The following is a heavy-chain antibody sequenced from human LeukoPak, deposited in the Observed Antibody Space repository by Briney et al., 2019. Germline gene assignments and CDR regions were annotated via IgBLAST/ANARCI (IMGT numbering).Heavy chain of an antibody. Sequence: PSETLSLTCTVSGGSISSYYWGWIRQPPGKGLEWIGSIYYSGSTYYNPSLKSRVTISVDTSKNQFSLKLSSVTAADTAVYYCAREIRGYDCNFDYWGQGTLVTVSS. CDR1: GGSISSYY. J-gene: IGHJ4*02. CDR2: IYYSGST. CDR3: AREIRGYDCNFDY. V-gene: IGHV4-39*02. D-gene: IGHD5-12*01.